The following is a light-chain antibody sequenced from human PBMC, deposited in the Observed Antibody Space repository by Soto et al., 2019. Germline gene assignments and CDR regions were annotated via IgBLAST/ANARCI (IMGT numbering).Light chain of an antibody. CDR1: QSVSSSY. V-gene: IGKV3-20*01. Sequence: DIVLTQSPGTLSLSPGERATLSCRASQSVSSSYLAWYQQRSGQAPRLLMYGATGRATGVPDRFSGSGSGTDFTLSISRLEPEDFAVYYCQQYGSSPRFGQGTKVEMK. J-gene: IGKJ1*01. CDR2: GAT. CDR3: QQYGSSPR.